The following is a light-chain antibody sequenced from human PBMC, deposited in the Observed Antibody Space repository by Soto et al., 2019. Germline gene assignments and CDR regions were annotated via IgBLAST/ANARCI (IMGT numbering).Light chain of an antibody. CDR2: AAS. V-gene: IGKV1-9*01. J-gene: IGKJ3*01. CDR1: QGIISY. CDR3: QQFRSYVFS. Sequence: IQRTQSPSSLPASLGDRGTITCRPSQGIISYLAWYQQKPGEAAKLLIYAASTLQSGFQARFSGSGSGTDLTITIRGLQPEDFATSYCQQFRSYVFSLGTGTTVDIK.